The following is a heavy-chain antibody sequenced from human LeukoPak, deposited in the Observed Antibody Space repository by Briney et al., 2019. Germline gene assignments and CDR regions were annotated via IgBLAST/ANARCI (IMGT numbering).Heavy chain of an antibody. D-gene: IGHD6-19*01. V-gene: IGHV3-23*01. CDR3: ATAAIGWYYFDF. CDR1: GFTFSSCA. CDR2: ISGRGGST. J-gene: IGHJ4*02. Sequence: GGSLGLSCAASGFTFSSCAMTWVRQAPGRGLEWVSVISGRGGSTYYADSVKGRFTISRDNSKNTLYLQMNSLRAEDTAVYYCATAAIGWYYFDFWGQGALVTVSS.